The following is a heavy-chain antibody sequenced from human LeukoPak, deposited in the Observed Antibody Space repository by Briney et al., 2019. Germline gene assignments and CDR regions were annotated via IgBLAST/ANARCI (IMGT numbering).Heavy chain of an antibody. V-gene: IGHV1-2*02. Sequence: GASVKVSCKTSGYTFTGYYIHWVRQAPGQGLEWMGWVNPDGGGTNSAQRFQGRVTMSRDASISTAYMELRRLTSDDTAAYYCVGLTDCRTSACYPFDFWGQGTLVIVSS. J-gene: IGHJ4*02. D-gene: IGHD2-2*01. CDR2: VNPDGGGT. CDR1: GYTFTGYY. CDR3: VGLTDCRTSACYPFDF.